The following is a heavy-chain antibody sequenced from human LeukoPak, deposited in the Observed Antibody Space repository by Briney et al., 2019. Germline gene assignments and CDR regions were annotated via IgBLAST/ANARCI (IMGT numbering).Heavy chain of an antibody. D-gene: IGHD3-3*01. V-gene: IGHV4-38-2*02. J-gene: IGHJ4*02. CDR1: GYPISSGYY. CDR3: ARVGPVITIFGANNYFDY. Sequence: SETLSLTCTVSGYPISSGYYWGWIRQPPGKGLEWIGSIYHSGSTYYNPPLKSRDTISVDTSKNQFSLKLSSVTPADTAVYYCARVGPVITIFGANNYFDYWGQGTLVTVSS. CDR2: IYHSGST.